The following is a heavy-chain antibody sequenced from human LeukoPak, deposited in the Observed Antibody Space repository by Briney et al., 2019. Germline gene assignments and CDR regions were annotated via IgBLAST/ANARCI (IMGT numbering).Heavy chain of an antibody. CDR1: GYTFTAYH. V-gene: IGHV1-2*02. Sequence: GASVKVSCKASGYTFTAYHIHWVRQAPGQGLEWIGWISPNTGATNYAQKFQGRVTMTRDTSISSAYMELSRLRSDDTAVYYCARDYHGSRGYYGEGYAFDLWGQGTMVTVSS. J-gene: IGHJ3*01. D-gene: IGHD3-22*01. CDR2: ISPNTGAT. CDR3: ARDYHGSRGYYGEGYAFDL.